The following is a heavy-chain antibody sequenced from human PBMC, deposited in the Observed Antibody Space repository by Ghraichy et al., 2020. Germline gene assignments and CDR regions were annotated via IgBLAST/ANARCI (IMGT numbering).Heavy chain of an antibody. J-gene: IGHJ6*02. Sequence: SETLSLTCTVSGGSISSGSYYWSWIRQPAGKGLEWIGRIYTSGSTNYNPSLKSRVTISVDTSKNQFSLKLSSVTAADTAVYYCARGGESYYDSSGYRYYYYGMDVWGQGTTVTVSS. CDR1: GGSISSGSYY. V-gene: IGHV4-61*02. D-gene: IGHD3-22*01. CDR2: IYTSGST. CDR3: ARGGESYYDSSGYRYYYYGMDV.